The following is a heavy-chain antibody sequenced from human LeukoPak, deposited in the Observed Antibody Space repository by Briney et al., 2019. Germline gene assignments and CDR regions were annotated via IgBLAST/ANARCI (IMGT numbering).Heavy chain of an antibody. J-gene: IGHJ2*01. D-gene: IGHD3-22*01. CDR2: IYYSGST. CDR3: ARRDSPFDL. V-gene: IGHV4-59*01. CDR1: GGSISSYY. Sequence: SETLSLTCTVSGGSISSYYWSWIRQPPGKGLEWIGYIYYSGSTNYNPSLKSRVTVSVDTSKKQFSLKVRSVTAADTAVYYCARRDSPFDLWGRGTLVTVS.